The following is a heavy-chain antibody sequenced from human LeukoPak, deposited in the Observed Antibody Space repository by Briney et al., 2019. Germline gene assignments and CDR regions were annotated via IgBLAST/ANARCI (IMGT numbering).Heavy chain of an antibody. J-gene: IGHJ5*02. CDR2: IYYSGST. CDR1: GGSISSYY. D-gene: IGHD3-10*01. Sequence: SETLSLTCTVSGGSISSYYWSWIRQPPGKGLEWIGYIYYSGSTDYNPSLKSRVTISVDTSKNQFSLKLSSVTAADTAVYYCARDFGWFGESNRGEFDPWGQGTLVTVSS. CDR3: ARDFGWFGESNRGEFDP. V-gene: IGHV4-59*01.